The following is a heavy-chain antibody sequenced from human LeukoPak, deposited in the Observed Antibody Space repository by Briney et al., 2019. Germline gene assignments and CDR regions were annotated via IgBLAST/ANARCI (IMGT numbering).Heavy chain of an antibody. CDR2: ISSSGSTI. Sequence: GGSLRLSCAASGFTFSSYEMNWVRQAPGKGLEWVSYISSSGSTIYYADSVRGRFTISRDNAKNSLYLQMNSLRAEDTAVYYCAREGAVGASSGMDVWGQGTTVTVSS. V-gene: IGHV3-48*03. J-gene: IGHJ6*02. CDR3: AREGAVGASSGMDV. D-gene: IGHD1-26*01. CDR1: GFTFSSYE.